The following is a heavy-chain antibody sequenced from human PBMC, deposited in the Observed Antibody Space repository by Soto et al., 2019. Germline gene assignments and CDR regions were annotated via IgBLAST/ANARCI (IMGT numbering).Heavy chain of an antibody. D-gene: IGHD2-21*02. V-gene: IGHV4-30-4*01. CDR2: VYYTGST. J-gene: IGHJ5*02. CDR3: VRTASEGAVAPHWFDR. Sequence: SETLSLTCTVSGASIRSTDYYWSWIRQAPGKGLEWIGYVYYTGSTYYNPSLMSRLTISVDTSKNQFSLKLTSVTAAETAVYYCVRTASEGAVAPHWFDRWGQGTQVTVSS. CDR1: GASIRSTDYY.